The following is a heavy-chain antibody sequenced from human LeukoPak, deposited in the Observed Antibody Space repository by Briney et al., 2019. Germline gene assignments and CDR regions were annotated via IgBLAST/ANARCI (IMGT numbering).Heavy chain of an antibody. CDR1: GGSISSYY. V-gene: IGHV4-59*12. CDR3: ARDPTTVTTIFDS. D-gene: IGHD4-17*01. J-gene: IGHJ4*02. Sequence: PSETLSLTCTVSGGSISSYYWSWIRQPPGKGLEWIAYISDIGSINYNPSLKSRVTISLDTSKNQFSLKLSSVTAADTAVYYCARDPTTVTTIFDSWGQGTLVTVSS. CDR2: ISDIGSI.